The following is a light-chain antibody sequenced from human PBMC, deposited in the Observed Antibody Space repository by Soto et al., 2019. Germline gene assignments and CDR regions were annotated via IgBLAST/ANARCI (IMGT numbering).Light chain of an antibody. J-gene: IGKJ2*01. CDR1: QSVSSN. V-gene: IGKV3-15*01. CDR2: GAS. CDR3: QQYSSNSYT. Sequence: EIVMTQSPATLSVSPGERATLSCRASQSVSSNLAWYQQKPGQAPRLLIYGASTRATGIPARFSGSGSGTEFTLTISSLQPDDFATYYCQQYSSNSYTFGPGTKLEIK.